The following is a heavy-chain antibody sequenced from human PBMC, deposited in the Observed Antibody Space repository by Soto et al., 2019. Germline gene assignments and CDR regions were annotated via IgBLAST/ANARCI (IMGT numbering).Heavy chain of an antibody. CDR1: GGXISSRGYY. V-gene: IGHV4-39*01. J-gene: IGHJ5*02. Sequence: TSETLSLTCTVSGGXISSRGYYWGWIRQPPGKGLEWIGTIYYSGSTYYNPSLKSRVTISVDTSKNQFSLKLSSVTAADTAVYYCATRNWFDPWGQGTLVTVS. CDR2: IYYSGST. CDR3: ATRNWFDP.